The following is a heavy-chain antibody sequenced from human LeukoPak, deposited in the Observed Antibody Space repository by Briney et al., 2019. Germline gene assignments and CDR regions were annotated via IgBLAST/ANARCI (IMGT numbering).Heavy chain of an antibody. D-gene: IGHD5-24*01. V-gene: IGHV1-69*04. J-gene: IGHJ3*02. Sequence: WASVKVSCKASGGTFNTYAISWVRQAPGQGLEWMGRIIPILGTADYAHKFQSRVTMTADKSTSTAYMGLRSLRSDDTAVYYCARKDEGGNDGFAIWGQGTMVTVSS. CDR1: GGTFNTYA. CDR3: ARKDEGGNDGFAI. CDR2: IIPILGTA.